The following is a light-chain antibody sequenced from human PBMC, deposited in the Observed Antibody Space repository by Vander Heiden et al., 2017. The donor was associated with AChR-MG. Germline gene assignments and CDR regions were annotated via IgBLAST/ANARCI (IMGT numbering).Light chain of an antibody. J-gene: IGLJ2*01. V-gene: IGLV3-21*02. CDR3: QVWDSSSDHVV. CDR2: DDS. Sequence: SYVLTQPPSVSVAPGETARMTWWGNNIGSEGVHWYQQKPGEAPVLVVYDDSGRPSGLPERFSGSNSGNTATLTISRVEAGDEADYYCQVWDSSSDHVVFGGGTKLTVL. CDR1: NIGSEG.